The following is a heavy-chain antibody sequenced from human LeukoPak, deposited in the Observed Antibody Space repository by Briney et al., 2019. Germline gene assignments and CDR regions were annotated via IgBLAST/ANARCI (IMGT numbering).Heavy chain of an antibody. V-gene: IGHV3-53*01. D-gene: IGHD2-21*01. CDR3: AKDLFLWYFDL. CDR1: GFTVSSNY. Sequence: GGSLRLSCAASGFTVSSNYMSWVRQAPGKGLEWVSVIYTGGSTYYADSVKGRFTISRDNSKTTLYLQMNSLRAEDTAVYYCAKDLFLWYFDLWGRGTLVTVSS. CDR2: IYTGGST. J-gene: IGHJ2*01.